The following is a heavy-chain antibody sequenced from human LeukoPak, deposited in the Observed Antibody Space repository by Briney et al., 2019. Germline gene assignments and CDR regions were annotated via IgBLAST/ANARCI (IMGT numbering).Heavy chain of an antibody. Sequence: ASVKVSCKASGYTFTSYGISWVRQAPGQGLEWMGWISAYNGNTNYAQKPQGRVTMTTDTSTSTAYMELRSLRSDDTAVYYCARDIGFTMIVVVRNDYWGQGTLVTVSS. V-gene: IGHV1-18*01. CDR3: ARDIGFTMIVVVRNDY. J-gene: IGHJ4*02. CDR1: GYTFTSYG. D-gene: IGHD3-22*01. CDR2: ISAYNGNT.